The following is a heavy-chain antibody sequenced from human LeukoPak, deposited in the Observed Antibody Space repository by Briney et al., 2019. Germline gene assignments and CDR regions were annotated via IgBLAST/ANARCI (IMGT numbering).Heavy chain of an antibody. J-gene: IGHJ4*02. CDR3: AGIIVGATSYDY. V-gene: IGHV4-38-2*02. CDR1: GYSFSSGYY. CDR2: IYNSGST. D-gene: IGHD1-26*01. Sequence: PSETLSLTCTVSGYSFSSGYYWGWIRPPPGKGLEWIGSIYNSGSTYYDPSLKSRVTISVDTSKSQFPLKLSAVTAADTAVYYCAGIIVGATSYDYWGQGTLVTVSS.